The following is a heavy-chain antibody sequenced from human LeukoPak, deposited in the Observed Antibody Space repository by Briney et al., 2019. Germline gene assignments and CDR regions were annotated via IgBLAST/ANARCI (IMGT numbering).Heavy chain of an antibody. CDR2: ISGSGGST. CDR1: GFTFSTYG. D-gene: IGHD6-13*01. CDR3: AKTGGIAAAH. J-gene: IGHJ4*02. V-gene: IGHV3-23*01. Sequence: GGSLRLSCAASGFTFSTYGMTWIRQAPGKGLEWVSAISGSGGSTYYADSVKGRFTISRDNSKNTLYLQMNSLRAEDTALYYCAKTGGIAAAHWGQGTLVTVSS.